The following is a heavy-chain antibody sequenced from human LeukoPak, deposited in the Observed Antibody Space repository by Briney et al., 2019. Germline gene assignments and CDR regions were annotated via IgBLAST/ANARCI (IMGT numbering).Heavy chain of an antibody. V-gene: IGHV3-7*01. CDR3: ARGGDYYGSVYYYYYYMDV. CDR1: GFTFSSYE. J-gene: IGHJ6*03. Sequence: GGSLRHSCAASGFTFSSYEMNWVCQAPGKGVEWVANIKQDGSEKYYVDSVKGRFTISRDNAKNSLYLQMNSLRAEDTAVYYCARGGDYYGSVYYYYYYMDVWGKGTTVTISS. D-gene: IGHD3-10*01. CDR2: IKQDGSEK.